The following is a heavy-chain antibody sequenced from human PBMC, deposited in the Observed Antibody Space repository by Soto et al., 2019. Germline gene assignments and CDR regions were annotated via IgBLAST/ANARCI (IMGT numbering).Heavy chain of an antibody. CDR2: INSDGSSI. Sequence: EVQLVESGGDLVQPGGFLRLSCATSGFTFSRYWMHWVRQVPGKGLVWVSRINSDGSSISYSDSVKGRFTISRDNAKNTLYLQMHSLRVEDTAVYYCARLPVDTISSLDYWGQGTLVTVSS. CDR1: GFTFSRYW. D-gene: IGHD5-18*01. V-gene: IGHV3-74*01. CDR3: ARLPVDTISSLDY. J-gene: IGHJ4*02.